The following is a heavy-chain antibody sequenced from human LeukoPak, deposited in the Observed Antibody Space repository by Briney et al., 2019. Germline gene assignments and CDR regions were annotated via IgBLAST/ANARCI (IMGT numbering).Heavy chain of an antibody. J-gene: IGHJ4*02. CDR1: GFTFSRYA. Sequence: GGSLRLSCAASGFTFSRYAMHWVRQAPGKGLKWVAGISYDGNNNYYADSVKGRFTISRDSSKSTLYLQMNSLRVEDTAVYYCARYESFDYWGQGTLVTVSS. CDR2: ISYDGNNN. V-gene: IGHV3-30*01. D-gene: IGHD3-22*01. CDR3: ARYESFDY.